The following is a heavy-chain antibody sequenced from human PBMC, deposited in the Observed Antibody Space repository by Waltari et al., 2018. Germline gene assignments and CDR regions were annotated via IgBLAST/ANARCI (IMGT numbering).Heavy chain of an antibody. CDR2: VSYDGRKE. J-gene: IGHJ6*02. CDR3: AKSHLLYFDWWGGMDV. Sequence: QARLVESGGGVVQPGKTLSLSCVGSEFPFRNYGMPWVRQAPGKGLEWVAVVSYDGRKEYYADSLKGRFTISRDNSKSTLYLEMNGLTVEDTATYYCAKSHLLYFDWWGGMDVWGQGTTVTVSS. CDR1: EFPFRNYG. V-gene: IGHV3-30*18. D-gene: IGHD3-9*01.